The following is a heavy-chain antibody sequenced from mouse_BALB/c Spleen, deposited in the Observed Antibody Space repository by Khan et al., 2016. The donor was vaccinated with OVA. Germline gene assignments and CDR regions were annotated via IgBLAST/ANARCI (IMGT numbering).Heavy chain of an antibody. CDR3: ARGGGKFRFAY. Sequence: QVQLKQSGAELVRPGVSVKISCKGSDYTFTDYAMHWVKQSHSKSLEWIGVISTYYGDATYNQKFKGKATMTVDKSSSTAYMELARLTSEDSAVFYCARGGGKFRFAYWGQGTLVTVSA. V-gene: IGHV1S137*01. D-gene: IGHD1-1*02. CDR2: ISTYYGDA. J-gene: IGHJ3*01. CDR1: DYTFTDYA.